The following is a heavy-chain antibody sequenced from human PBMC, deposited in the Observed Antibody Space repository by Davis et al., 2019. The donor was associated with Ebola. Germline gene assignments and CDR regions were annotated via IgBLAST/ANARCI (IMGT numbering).Heavy chain of an antibody. D-gene: IGHD2-15*01. CDR3: ARGRVVVVAAKPYYYYGMDV. Sequence: SETLSLTCAVYGGSFSGYYWSWIRQPPGTGLEWIGEINHSGSTNYNPSLKSRVTISVDTSKNQFSLKLSSVTAADTAVYYCARGRVVVVAAKPYYYYGMDVWGQGTTVTVSS. V-gene: IGHV4-34*01. CDR1: GGSFSGYY. CDR2: INHSGST. J-gene: IGHJ6*02.